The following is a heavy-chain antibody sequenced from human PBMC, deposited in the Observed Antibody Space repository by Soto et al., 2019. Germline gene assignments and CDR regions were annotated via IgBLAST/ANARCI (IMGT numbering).Heavy chain of an antibody. CDR3: ARDRAVQYFDY. CDR1: GFTFSSYG. J-gene: IGHJ4*02. Sequence: GSLRLSCAASGFTFSSYGMHWVRQAPGKGLEWVAVIWYDGSKEYYGDSVKDRFTISKDNSKNTLYLQMNSLRAEDTAVYYCARDRAVQYFDYWGQGTLVTVSS. V-gene: IGHV3-33*01. D-gene: IGHD3-10*01. CDR2: IWYDGSKE.